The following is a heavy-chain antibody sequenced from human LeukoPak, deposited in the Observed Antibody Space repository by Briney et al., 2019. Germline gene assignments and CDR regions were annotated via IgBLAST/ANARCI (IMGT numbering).Heavy chain of an antibody. Sequence: ASVKVSCKASGYTFIGYFINWVRQAPGQGPEWMGWINPNNGGTNFAQKSRDRVTLTRDTSISTAYMEVSSLTSDDTAVYYCARGRWELFNFDFWGQGTLVTVSS. D-gene: IGHD4-23*01. J-gene: IGHJ4*02. V-gene: IGHV1-2*02. CDR3: ARGRWELFNFDF. CDR1: GYTFIGYF. CDR2: INPNNGGT.